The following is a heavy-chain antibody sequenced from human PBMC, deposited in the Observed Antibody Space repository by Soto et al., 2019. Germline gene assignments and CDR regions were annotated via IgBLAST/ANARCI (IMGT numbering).Heavy chain of an antibody. CDR1: GLPFSQAW. Sequence: EVHLVESGGGLVKPGGSLRLFCAASGLPFSQAWMSWVRQAPGKGLEWIGRSINKGTTDYAAPVKDRFTISRDDSQNMVYLQMDSLKTEDTAVYYCTTDEEDNGNDGDFDYWGQGTLVTVSS. CDR2: SINKGTT. J-gene: IGHJ4*02. CDR3: TTDEEDNGNDGDFDY. V-gene: IGHV3-15*01. D-gene: IGHD1-1*01.